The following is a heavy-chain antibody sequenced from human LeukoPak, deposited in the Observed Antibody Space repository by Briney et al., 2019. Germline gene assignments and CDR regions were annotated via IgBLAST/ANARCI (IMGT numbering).Heavy chain of an antibody. D-gene: IGHD3-22*01. J-gene: IGHJ4*02. CDR3: ARAYDSSGYYYKFGY. Sequence: PGGSLRLSCAASGFTFSSYWMHWVRQAPGKGLVWVSRINIDGSSTTYADSVKGRFTISRDNAKNTLYLQMNSLRAEDTAVYYCARAYDSSGYYYKFGYWGQGTLVTVSS. V-gene: IGHV3-74*01. CDR1: GFTFSSYW. CDR2: INIDGSST.